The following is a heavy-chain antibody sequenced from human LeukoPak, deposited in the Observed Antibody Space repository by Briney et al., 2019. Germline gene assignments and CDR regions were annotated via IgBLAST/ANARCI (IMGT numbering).Heavy chain of an antibody. J-gene: IGHJ4*02. CDR2: ISSSSSTI. CDR1: GFTFSTYS. CDR3: ARLRGYYGSGSYFPDY. V-gene: IGHV3-48*02. Sequence: GSLRLSCAASGFTFSTYSMNWVRQAPGKGLEWVSYISSSSSTIFYADSVKGRFTISRDNAKNSLYLQMNSLRDEGTAVYYCARLRGYYGSGSYFPDYWGQGTLVTVSS. D-gene: IGHD3-10*01.